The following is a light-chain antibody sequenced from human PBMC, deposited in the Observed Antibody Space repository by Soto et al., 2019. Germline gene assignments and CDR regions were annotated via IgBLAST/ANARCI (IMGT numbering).Light chain of an antibody. J-gene: IGLJ3*02. V-gene: IGLV8-61*01. CDR2: STN. Sequence: QAVVTQESSFSVSPGGTVTLTCGLSSASVSTNYYPSWYQQTPGQAPRTLIYSTNTRSSGVLDRFSGSILGNKAALTITGAQADDESDYYCVLYLGSGISVFGGGTKLTVL. CDR3: VLYLGSGISV. CDR1: SASVSTNYY.